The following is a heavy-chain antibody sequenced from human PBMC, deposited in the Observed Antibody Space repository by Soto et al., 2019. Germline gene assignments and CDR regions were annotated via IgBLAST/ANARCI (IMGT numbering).Heavy chain of an antibody. D-gene: IGHD6-19*01. V-gene: IGHV4-4*07. CDR3: ARDTNSGWYVLPL. CDR2: IYTSGST. CDR1: GGSISSYC. J-gene: IGHJ4*02. Sequence: PSETLSLTCTVSGGSISSYCWNWIRQPAGKGLEWIGRIYTSGSTSYNPSLKSRFTMSVDTSKNQFSLKLSSVTAADTAVYYCARDTNSGWYVLPLWGQGTLVTVSS.